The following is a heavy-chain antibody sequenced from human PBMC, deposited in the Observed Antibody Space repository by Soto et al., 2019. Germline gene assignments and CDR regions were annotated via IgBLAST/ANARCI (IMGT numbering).Heavy chain of an antibody. J-gene: IGHJ4*02. CDR2: INHSGSN. CDR1: GGSFSGYY. V-gene: IGHV4-34*01. CDR3: ARGLRWVYYFDY. Sequence: SETLSLTCAVYGGSFSGYYWSWIRQPPGKGLEWIGEINHSGSNNYNPPLKSRVTISVDTSKNQFSLKLSTVTAADTAVYYCARGLRWVYYFDYWGQGTLVTVSS. D-gene: IGHD4-17*01.